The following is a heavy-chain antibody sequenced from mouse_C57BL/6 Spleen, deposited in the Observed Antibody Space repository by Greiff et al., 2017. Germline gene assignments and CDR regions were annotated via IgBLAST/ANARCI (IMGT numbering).Heavy chain of an antibody. Sequence: VQLQQSGAELVRPGASVQLSCTASGFNIKDDYMHWVKQRPEQGLEWIGWIDPENGDTEYASKFQGQATITADTSSNTAYLQLSSLTSEDTAVYYCARGTTVVVPFDYWGQGTTRTVSS. D-gene: IGHD1-1*01. CDR1: GFNIKDDY. CDR3: ARGTTVVVPFDY. J-gene: IGHJ2*01. CDR2: IDPENGDT. V-gene: IGHV14-4*01.